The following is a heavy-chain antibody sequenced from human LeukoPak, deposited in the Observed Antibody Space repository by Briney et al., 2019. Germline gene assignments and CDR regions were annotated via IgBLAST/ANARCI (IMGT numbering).Heavy chain of an antibody. J-gene: IGHJ4*02. D-gene: IGHD2-2*01. CDR3: AKDEGGAPPAAYYFDY. Sequence: GGSLRLSCAASGFTVSSNYMSWVRQAPGKGLEWVSAISGSGGSTYYADSVKGRFTISRDNSKNTLYLQMNSLRAEDTAVYYCAKDEGGAPPAAYYFDYWGQGTLVTVSS. CDR1: GFTVSSNY. CDR2: ISGSGGST. V-gene: IGHV3-23*01.